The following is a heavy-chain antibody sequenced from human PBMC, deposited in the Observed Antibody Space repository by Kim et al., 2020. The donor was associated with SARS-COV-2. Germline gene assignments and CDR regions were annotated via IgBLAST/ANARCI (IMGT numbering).Heavy chain of an antibody. CDR3: ARGGADF. Sequence: NGNTKYAEKVLGRVTMTTDTSTTTAYMELKSLTSDDTAIYYCARGGADFWGQGTLVTVSS. CDR2: NGNT. V-gene: IGHV1-18*01. D-gene: IGHD3-16*01. J-gene: IGHJ4*02.